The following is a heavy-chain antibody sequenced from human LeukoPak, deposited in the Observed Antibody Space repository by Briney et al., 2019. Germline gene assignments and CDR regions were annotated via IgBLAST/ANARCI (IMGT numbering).Heavy chain of an antibody. CDR2: IYPGDSHT. D-gene: IGHD6-13*01. J-gene: IGHJ4*02. Sequence: GESLKISCKGSGYSFTTYWIGWVRQLPRKGLEWMGIIYPGDSHTMYSPSFRGQVTMSADKSISTAYPQWSSLKASDTAMYYCARLLGSSSSSWASFDYWGQGTLVTVSS. CDR1: GYSFTTYW. V-gene: IGHV5-51*01. CDR3: ARLLGSSSSSWASFDY.